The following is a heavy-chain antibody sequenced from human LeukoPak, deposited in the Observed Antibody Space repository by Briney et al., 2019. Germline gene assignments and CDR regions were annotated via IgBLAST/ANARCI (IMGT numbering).Heavy chain of an antibody. CDR2: IIPIFGTA. V-gene: IGHV1-69*06. CDR1: GYTFTSYY. D-gene: IGHD1-26*01. CDR3: ARDLKATGATDY. Sequence: ASVKVSYKASGYTFTSYYMHWVRQAPGQGLEWMGGIIPIFGTANYAQKFQGRVTITADKSTSTAYMELSSLRSEDTAVYYCARDLKATGATDYWGQGTLVTVSS. J-gene: IGHJ4*02.